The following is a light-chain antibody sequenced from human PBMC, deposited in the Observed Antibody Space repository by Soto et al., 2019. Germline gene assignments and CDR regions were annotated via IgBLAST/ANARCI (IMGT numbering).Light chain of an antibody. Sequence: QSALTQPASVSGSPGQSITISCTGTSSDVGGYNYVSWYQQHPGKAPKLMIYEVTNRHSGVSNRFSGSKSGNTASLTISGLQAEDEADYYCSSYTSSSTLNWVFGVGTKVTVL. CDR1: SSDVGGYNY. J-gene: IGLJ3*02. CDR2: EVT. CDR3: SSYTSSSTLNWV. V-gene: IGLV2-14*01.